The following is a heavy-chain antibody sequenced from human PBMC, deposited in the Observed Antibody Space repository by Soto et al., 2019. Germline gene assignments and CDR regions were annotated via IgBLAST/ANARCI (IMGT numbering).Heavy chain of an antibody. V-gene: IGHV3-53*01. Sequence: EVQLAASGGGLIQPGGSLRLSCAASGFAVNSDYMSWVRQAPGKGLEWVSVLFGGGATQYSDSVKGRFTISRDISKNKVFLQMNSLRAEDTAVYYCVRTSSYWGQGTRVIVSS. CDR1: GFAVNSDY. CDR3: VRTSSY. J-gene: IGHJ4*02. CDR2: LFGGGAT. D-gene: IGHD2-2*01.